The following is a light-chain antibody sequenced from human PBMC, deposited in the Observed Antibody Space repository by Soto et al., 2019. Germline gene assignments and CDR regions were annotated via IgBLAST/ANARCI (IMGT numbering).Light chain of an antibody. J-gene: IGKJ2*01. CDR2: DAS. CDR1: QSVRTY. V-gene: IGKV3-11*01. Sequence: DIVLTQSPATLSLSPGERATLSCRASQSVRTYLAWYQQKPGQAPRLLIYDASNRATGIPDRFRGSGSGTDFTLTISSLEPEDFAVYYCQQRSNWAMYTFGQGTKLEIK. CDR3: QQRSNWAMYT.